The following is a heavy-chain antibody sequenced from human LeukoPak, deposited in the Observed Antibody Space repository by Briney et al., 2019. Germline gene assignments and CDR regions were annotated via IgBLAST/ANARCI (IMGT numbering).Heavy chain of an antibody. D-gene: IGHD3-22*01. CDR3: ARDWGPWDDSSGYYYSYAFDI. CDR1: GGSISSDY. CDR2: IYYSGST. V-gene: IGHV4-59*01. Sequence: SETLSLTCTVSGGSISSDYWSWIRQPPGKGLEWIGYIYYSGSTNYNPSLKSRVTISVDTSKNQFSLKLSSVTAADTAVYYCARDWGPWDDSSGYYYSYAFDIWGQGTMVTVSS. J-gene: IGHJ3*02.